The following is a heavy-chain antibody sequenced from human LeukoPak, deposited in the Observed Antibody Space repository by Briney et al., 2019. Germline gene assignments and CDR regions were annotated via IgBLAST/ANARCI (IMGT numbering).Heavy chain of an antibody. CDR3: ARDYGGNGDGY. CDR1: GGTFSSYA. CDR2: IIPILGIA. V-gene: IGHV1-69*04. Sequence: SVKVSCKASGGTFSSYAISWVRQAPGQGVEWMGRIIPILGIANYAQKFQGRVTITADKSTSTAYMELSSLRSEDTAVYYCARDYGGNGDGYWGQGTLVTVSS. D-gene: IGHD4-23*01. J-gene: IGHJ4*02.